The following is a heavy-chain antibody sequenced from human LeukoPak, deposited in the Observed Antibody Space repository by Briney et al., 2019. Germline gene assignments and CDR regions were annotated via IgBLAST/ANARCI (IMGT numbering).Heavy chain of an antibody. CDR3: ARGRIYLTYYYDSSGAPNFDY. CDR2: INHSGST. D-gene: IGHD3-22*01. V-gene: IGHV4-34*01. Sequence: SETLSLTCTVSGGSISSYYWSWIRQPPGKGLEWIGEINHSGSTNYNPSLKSRVTISVDTSKNQFSLKLSSVTAADTAVYYCARGRIYLTYYYDSSGAPNFDYWGQGTLVTVSS. CDR1: GGSISSYY. J-gene: IGHJ4*02.